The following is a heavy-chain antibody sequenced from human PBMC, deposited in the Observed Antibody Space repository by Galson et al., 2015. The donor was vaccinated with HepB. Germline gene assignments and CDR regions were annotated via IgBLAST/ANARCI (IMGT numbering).Heavy chain of an antibody. D-gene: IGHD6-13*01. V-gene: IGHV3-48*02. CDR3: AMGGYSSSWYPYYFDF. J-gene: IGHJ4*02. CDR1: GFTFSSYS. CDR2: ISSSSSTI. Sequence: SLRLSCAASGFTFSSYSMNWVRQAPGKGLEWVSYISSSSSTIHYADSVKGRFTISRDNAKNSVYLQMNSLRDEDTAVYYCAMGGYSSSWYPYYFDFWGQGTLVTVSS.